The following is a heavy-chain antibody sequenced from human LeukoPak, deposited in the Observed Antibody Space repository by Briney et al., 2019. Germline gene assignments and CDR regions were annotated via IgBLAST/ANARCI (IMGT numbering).Heavy chain of an antibody. V-gene: IGHV1-69*04. CDR3: ARGPWYSSGWDYYFDY. Sequence: SVKVSCKASGYTFTSYAISWVRQAPGQGLEWMGRIIPILGIANYAQKFQGRVTITADKSTSTAYMELSSLRSEDTAVYYCARGPWYSSGWDYYFDYWGQGTLVTVSS. J-gene: IGHJ4*02. D-gene: IGHD6-19*01. CDR1: GYTFTSYA. CDR2: IIPILGIA.